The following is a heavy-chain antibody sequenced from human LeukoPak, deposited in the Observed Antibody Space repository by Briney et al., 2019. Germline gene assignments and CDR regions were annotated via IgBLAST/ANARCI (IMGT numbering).Heavy chain of an antibody. CDR1: GFTFSTYA. CDR2: ISSSGGST. V-gene: IGHV3-23*01. CDR3: ARVGGSDYGTIGY. Sequence: PGGSLRLSCAASGFTFSTYAMTWVRQAPGKGLEWVSAISSSGGSTYNADSVKGRFTISRDNSKNTLYLQMNSLRAEDTAVYYCARVGGSDYGTIGYWGQGTLVTVSS. J-gene: IGHJ4*02. D-gene: IGHD4-17*01.